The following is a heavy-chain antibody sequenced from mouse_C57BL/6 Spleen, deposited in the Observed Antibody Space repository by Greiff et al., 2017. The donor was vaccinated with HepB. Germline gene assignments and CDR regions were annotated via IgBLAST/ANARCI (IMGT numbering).Heavy chain of an antibody. Sequence: VQLKESGPELVKPGASVKISCKASGYTFTDYYMNWVKQSHGKSLEWIGDINPNNGGTSYNQKFKGKATLTVDKSSSTAYMELRSLTSEDSAVYYCARTDYYGSSHWYFDVWGTGTTVTVSS. J-gene: IGHJ1*03. CDR2: INPNNGGT. D-gene: IGHD1-1*01. CDR3: ARTDYYGSSHWYFDV. V-gene: IGHV1-26*01. CDR1: GYTFTDYY.